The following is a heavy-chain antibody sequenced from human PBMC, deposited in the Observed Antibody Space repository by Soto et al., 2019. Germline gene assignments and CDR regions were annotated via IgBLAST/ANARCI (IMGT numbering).Heavy chain of an antibody. V-gene: IGHV4-4*07. J-gene: IGHJ6*02. D-gene: IGHD5-12*01. Sequence: QVPLQESGPGLVKPSETLSLTCTVSGGSISSYYWSWIRQPAGKGLEWIGRVYTSGSTNYNPSLRSRVTMSVDTSKNQFSLKLNSVTAADTAVYYCARDRPIVATSGYGMDVWGQGTAVTVSS. CDR3: ARDRPIVATSGYGMDV. CDR2: VYTSGST. CDR1: GGSISSYY.